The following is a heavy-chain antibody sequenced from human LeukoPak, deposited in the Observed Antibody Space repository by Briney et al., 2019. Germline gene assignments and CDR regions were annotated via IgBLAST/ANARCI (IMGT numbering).Heavy chain of an antibody. CDR3: ARAGGYCSGGSCYRGYSWFDP. CDR2: ILYNGSNK. D-gene: IGHD2-15*01. J-gene: IGHJ5*02. V-gene: IGHV3-33*01. Sequence: GGSLRLSCAASGFTFSSSGMHWVRQAPGKGLEWVAVILYNGSNKYYADSVKGRYTISRDNSKNTLYLQMNSLRVEDTAVYYCARAGGYCSGGSCYRGYSWFDPWGQGTLVTVSS. CDR1: GFTFSSSG.